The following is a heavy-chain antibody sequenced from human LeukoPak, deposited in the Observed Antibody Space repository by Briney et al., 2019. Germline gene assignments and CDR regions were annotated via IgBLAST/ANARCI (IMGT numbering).Heavy chain of an antibody. J-gene: IGHJ6*03. Sequence: PGGSLRLSCVASGFTFSAYGMSWVRQSPRKGLEWVSGVRDADGTTYYADSVKGRFTISRDNSKSTLYLQMNNLRAEDTAVYYCAKHWPYCSTTSCFFNYYYYYMDVWGKGATVTVSS. CDR3: AKHWPYCSTTSCFFNYYYYYMDV. D-gene: IGHD2-2*01. CDR2: VRDADGTT. CDR1: GFTFSAYG. V-gene: IGHV3-23*01.